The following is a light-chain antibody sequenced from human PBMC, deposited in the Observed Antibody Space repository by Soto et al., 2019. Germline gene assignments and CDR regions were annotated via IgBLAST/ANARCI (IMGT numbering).Light chain of an antibody. V-gene: IGLV1-44*01. CDR3: SAWDDSLNGPV. CDR1: SSNIGSNT. CDR2: SNN. J-gene: IGLJ2*01. Sequence: QSVLTQPPSASGTPGQRVTISCSGSSSNIGSNTVNWYQQLPGTAHKLLIYSNNHRPSGVPDRFSGSKSGTSASLAISGLQSEYEDDYSCSAWDDSLNGPVFGGGTKLTVL.